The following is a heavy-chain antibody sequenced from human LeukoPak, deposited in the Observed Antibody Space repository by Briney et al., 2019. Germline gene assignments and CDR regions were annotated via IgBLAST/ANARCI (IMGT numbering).Heavy chain of an antibody. CDR1: GFTFSSYA. Sequence: GGSLRLSCVASGFTFSSYAMSWVRQAPGKGLEWVSGISGSGGGTYYADSVKGRFTISRDNSNNTLFLQMNSLRAEDTAVYYCAKETYSSGWYPYFDYWGQGTLVTVSS. CDR2: ISGSGGGT. CDR3: AKETYSSGWYPYFDY. J-gene: IGHJ4*02. D-gene: IGHD6-19*01. V-gene: IGHV3-23*01.